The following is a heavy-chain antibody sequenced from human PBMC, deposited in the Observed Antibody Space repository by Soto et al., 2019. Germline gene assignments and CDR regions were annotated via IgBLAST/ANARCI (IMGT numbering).Heavy chain of an antibody. CDR3: ARGGPGAPFDY. CDR1: GYTFSSYG. Sequence: ASVKVSCXASGYTFSSYGISWVRQAPGQGLEWMGWISANNGNTNYAQKVQGRVTMTTDTSTSTAYMELRSLRSDDTAMYYCARGGPGAPFDYWGQGTPVTVSS. CDR2: ISANNGNT. D-gene: IGHD1-26*01. V-gene: IGHV1-18*01. J-gene: IGHJ4*02.